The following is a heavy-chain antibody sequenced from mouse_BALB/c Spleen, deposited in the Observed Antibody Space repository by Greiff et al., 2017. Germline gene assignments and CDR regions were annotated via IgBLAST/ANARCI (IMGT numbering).Heavy chain of an antibody. V-gene: IGHV1-74*01. Sequence: QVHVKQPGAELVRPGASVKLSCKASGYTFTSYWMNWVKQRPEQGLEWIGRIDPYDSETHYNQKFKDKAILTVDKSSSTAYMQLSSLTSEDSAVYYCARAGGHQAWFAYWGQGTLVTVSA. CDR2: IDPYDSET. D-gene: IGHD3-2*02. J-gene: IGHJ3*01. CDR3: ARAGGHQAWFAY. CDR1: GYTFTSYW.